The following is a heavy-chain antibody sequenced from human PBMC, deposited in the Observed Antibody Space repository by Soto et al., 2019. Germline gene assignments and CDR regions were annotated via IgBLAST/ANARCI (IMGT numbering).Heavy chain of an antibody. D-gene: IGHD2-2*01. J-gene: IGHJ6*03. Sequence: GGSLRLSCAASGFTFSSYGMHWVRQAPGKGLEWVAVISYDGSNKYYADSVKGRFTISRDNSKNTLYLQMNSLRAEDTAVYYCAKVISSWYYYYMDVWGKGTTVTVSS. CDR2: ISYDGSNK. CDR1: GFTFSSYG. V-gene: IGHV3-30*18. CDR3: AKVISSWYYYYMDV.